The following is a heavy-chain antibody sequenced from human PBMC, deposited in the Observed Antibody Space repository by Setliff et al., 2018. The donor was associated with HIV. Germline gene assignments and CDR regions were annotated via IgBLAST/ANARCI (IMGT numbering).Heavy chain of an antibody. V-gene: IGHV4-61*03. CDR2: IYYSGST. J-gene: IGHJ6*03. CDR3: ARGNYDILTGRAIYYYYYMDV. Sequence: SETLSLTCTVSGDSVSSRSYYWSWIRQPPGKGLEWIGYIYYSGSTNYNPSLKSRVTISVDTSKNHFSLKLRSVTAADTAVYYCARGNYDILTGRAIYYYYYMDVWGKGTTVTVSS. CDR1: GDSVSSRSYY. D-gene: IGHD3-9*01.